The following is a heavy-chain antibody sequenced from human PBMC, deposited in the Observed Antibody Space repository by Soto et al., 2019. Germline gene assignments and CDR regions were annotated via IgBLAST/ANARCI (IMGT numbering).Heavy chain of an antibody. CDR2: IYYSGST. Sequence: SETLSLTCTVSGGSISSYYWSWIRQPPGKGLEWIGYIYYSGSTNYNPSLKSRVTISVDTSKNQFSLKLSSVTAADTAVYYCARVVAAAGNNWFDPSGQGTLVTVSS. D-gene: IGHD6-13*01. V-gene: IGHV4-59*01. CDR3: ARVVAAAGNNWFDP. J-gene: IGHJ5*02. CDR1: GGSISSYY.